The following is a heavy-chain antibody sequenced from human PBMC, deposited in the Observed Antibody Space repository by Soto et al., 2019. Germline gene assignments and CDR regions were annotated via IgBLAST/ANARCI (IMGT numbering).Heavy chain of an antibody. V-gene: IGHV1-69*12. Sequence: QVQLVQSGAEVKKPGSSVKVSCKASGGTFSSYAISWVRQAPGQGLEWMGGIIPIFGTANYAQKFQGRVTIPADESTSTAYRGLSSLRSEDTAVYYCAREGGSGNYRYYAMDVWGLGTTVTVSS. D-gene: IGHD3-10*01. J-gene: IGHJ6*02. CDR2: IIPIFGTA. CDR1: GGTFSSYA. CDR3: AREGGSGNYRYYAMDV.